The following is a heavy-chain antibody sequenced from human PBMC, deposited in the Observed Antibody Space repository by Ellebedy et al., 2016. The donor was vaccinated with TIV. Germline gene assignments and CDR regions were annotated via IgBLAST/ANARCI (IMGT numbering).Heavy chain of an antibody. CDR3: AWGGSWHAEPYFDL. CDR1: GHTFSTYW. Sequence: GGSLRLXXAASGHTFSTYWMHWVRQAPGKGLVWVSRINSDGSTTSYADSVKGRFTISRDNAKNTLYLQMNSLRVEDTAVYYCAWGGSWHAEPYFDLWGRGTLVTVSS. V-gene: IGHV3-74*01. J-gene: IGHJ2*01. CDR2: INSDGSTT. D-gene: IGHD3-16*01.